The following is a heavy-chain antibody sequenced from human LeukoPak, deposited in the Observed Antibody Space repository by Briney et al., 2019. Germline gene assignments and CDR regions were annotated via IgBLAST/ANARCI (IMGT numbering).Heavy chain of an antibody. J-gene: IGHJ4*02. V-gene: IGHV4-59*08. Sequence: SETLSLTCTVSGGSISSYYWSWIRQPPGKGLEWTGYIHYSGSTHYNPSLKSRVTISVDTSKNQFSLKLSSLTAADTAVYYCARHRIVAAGLFDFDYWGQGTLVTVSS. D-gene: IGHD6-13*01. CDR2: IHYSGST. CDR3: ARHRIVAAGLFDFDY. CDR1: GGSISSYY.